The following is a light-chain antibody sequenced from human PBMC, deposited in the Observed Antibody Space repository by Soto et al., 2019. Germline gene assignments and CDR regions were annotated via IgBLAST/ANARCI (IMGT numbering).Light chain of an antibody. V-gene: IGLV2-11*01. Sequence: QSALTQPRSVSGSPGQSVTISCTGTSSDVGGYNYVSWYQQHPGKAPKLMIYDVGKRPSGVPDRFSGSKSGNTASPTISGLQAEDEADYYCCSYAGSYTYVFGTGTKVTVL. CDR2: DVG. CDR3: CSYAGSYTYV. CDR1: SSDVGGYNY. J-gene: IGLJ1*01.